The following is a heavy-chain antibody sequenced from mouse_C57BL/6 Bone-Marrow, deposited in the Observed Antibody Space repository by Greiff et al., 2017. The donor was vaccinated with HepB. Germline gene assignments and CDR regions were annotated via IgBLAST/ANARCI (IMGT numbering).Heavy chain of an antibody. D-gene: IGHD3-1*01. CDR3: AKVYPNSAWFAY. CDR1: GYTFTSYW. CDR2: IHPNSGST. Sequence: QVQLQQPGAELVKPGASVKLSCKASGYTFTSYWMHWVKQRPGQGLEWIGMIHPNSGSTNYNEKFKSKATLTVDKSSSTAYMQISSLTSEDSAVYYWAKVYPNSAWFAYWGQGTLVTVSA. V-gene: IGHV1-64*01. J-gene: IGHJ3*01.